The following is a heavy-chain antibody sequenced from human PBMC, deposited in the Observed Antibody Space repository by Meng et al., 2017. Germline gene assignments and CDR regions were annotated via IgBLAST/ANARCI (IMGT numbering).Heavy chain of an antibody. CDR2: IKTIANSYAT. Sequence: GESLKISCAASGFTFSGSVMHWVRQAPGKGLEWVGRIKTIANSYATTSAASVKGSFTISRDDSKNTAYLKMNSQLAEDTAVDYCAGDAVNSGYGQGVDYWGQGTLVTVSS. CDR3: AGDAVNSGYGQGVDY. J-gene: IGHJ4*02. D-gene: IGHD5-12*01. V-gene: IGHV3-73*01. CDR1: GFTFSGSV.